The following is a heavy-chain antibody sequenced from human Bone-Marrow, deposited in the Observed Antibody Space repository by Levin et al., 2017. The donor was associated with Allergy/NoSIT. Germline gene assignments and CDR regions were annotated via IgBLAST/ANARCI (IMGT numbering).Heavy chain of an antibody. V-gene: IGHV3-64D*06. CDR3: VKGWGLERRASWFDP. CDR2: ISGNGDST. Sequence: GGSLRLSCSASGFTFSAYAMHWVRQAPGTGLEYVSAISGNGDSTYYADSVKGRFTISRDNSKNTLYLQMSSLRVEDTAVYYCVKGWGLERRASWFDPWGQGALVTVSS. CDR1: GFTFSAYA. J-gene: IGHJ5*02. D-gene: IGHD1-1*01.